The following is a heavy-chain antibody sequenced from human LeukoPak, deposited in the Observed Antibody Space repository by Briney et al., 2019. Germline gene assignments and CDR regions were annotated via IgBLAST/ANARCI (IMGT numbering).Heavy chain of an antibody. CDR2: ISCYNGDT. CDR1: GYTFTHHG. Sequence: GASVRVSCKASGYTFTHHGISWVRQAPGQGLEWMGWISCYNGDTMYAQNVQGRVTLSTDTSTNTAYIELRSLSSDDTAMYYCARDPSNSAGYHAHFDSWGQETLVTVSS. CDR3: ARDPSNSAGYHAHFDS. D-gene: IGHD5-12*01. J-gene: IGHJ4*02. V-gene: IGHV1-18*04.